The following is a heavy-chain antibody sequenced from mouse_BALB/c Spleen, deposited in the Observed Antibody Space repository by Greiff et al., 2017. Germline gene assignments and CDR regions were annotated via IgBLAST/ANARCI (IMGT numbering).Heavy chain of an antibody. Sequence: QVQLQQPGAELVKPGASVKMSCKASGYTFTSYNMNWVKQTPGQGLEWIGAIYPGNGDTSYNQKFKGKATLTADKSSITAYMQLSSLTSEDSAVYYCARGGYYTSYAMDYWGQGTSVTVSS. J-gene: IGHJ4*01. CDR1: GYTFTSYN. CDR2: IYPGNGDT. V-gene: IGHV1-12*01. CDR3: ARGGYYTSYAMDY. D-gene: IGHD2-3*01.